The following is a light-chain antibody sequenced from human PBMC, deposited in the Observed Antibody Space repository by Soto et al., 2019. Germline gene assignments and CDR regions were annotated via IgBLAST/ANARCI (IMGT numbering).Light chain of an antibody. CDR1: QSIRSNY. CDR3: QQYGSSPWT. V-gene: IGKV3-20*01. CDR2: GAS. Sequence: IVLTQSPGTLSLSPGERATLSCRASQSIRSNYVAWYQQKPGQGPRLLIYGASSRATGIPDRFSGSGSGTDFTLTISRLEPEDFAVYYCQQYGSSPWTFGQGTKVDIK. J-gene: IGKJ1*01.